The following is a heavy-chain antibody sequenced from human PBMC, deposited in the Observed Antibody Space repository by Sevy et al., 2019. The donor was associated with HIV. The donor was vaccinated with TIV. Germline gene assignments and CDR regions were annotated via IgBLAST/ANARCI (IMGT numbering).Heavy chain of an antibody. D-gene: IGHD1-26*01. CDR1: GFTFSSYA. CDR3: AGPMRGRIVGAFDY. CDR2: ISYDGSNK. J-gene: IGHJ4*02. Sequence: GGSLRLSCAASGFTFSSYAMHWVRQAPGKGLEWVAVISYDGSNKYYADSVKGRFTISRDNSKNTLYLQMNSLRAEDTAVYYCAGPMRGRIVGAFDYWGQGTLVTVSS. V-gene: IGHV3-30-3*01.